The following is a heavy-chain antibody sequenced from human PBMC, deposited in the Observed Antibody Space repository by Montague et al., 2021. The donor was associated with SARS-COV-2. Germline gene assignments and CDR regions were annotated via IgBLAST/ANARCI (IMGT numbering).Heavy chain of an antibody. CDR1: GGSFSGYY. J-gene: IGHJ6*02. Sequence: SETLSLTCAVYGGSFSGYYWSWTRQPPGKGLEWIGEINHSGSTNYNPSPKSRVTISVDTSKNQFSLKLSSVTAADTAVYYCTREGYQVLWSDYYYYGMDVWGQGTTVTVSS. V-gene: IGHV4-34*01. D-gene: IGHD2-2*01. CDR3: TREGYQVLWSDYYYYGMDV. CDR2: INHSGST.